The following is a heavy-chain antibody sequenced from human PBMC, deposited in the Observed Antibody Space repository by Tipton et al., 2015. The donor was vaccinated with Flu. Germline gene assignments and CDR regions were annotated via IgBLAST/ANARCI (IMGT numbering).Heavy chain of an antibody. Sequence: TLSLTCTVSGGSISNYYWNCVRQPPGKGLEWIGYISYSGSTNYNPSLKSRVTISVDTSKNQFSLRLSSVTAADTAVYFCARDNATRSPFDPWGQGTLVTVSS. CDR2: ISYSGST. CDR1: GGSISNYY. V-gene: IGHV4-59*01. CDR3: ARDNATRSPFDP. J-gene: IGHJ5*02.